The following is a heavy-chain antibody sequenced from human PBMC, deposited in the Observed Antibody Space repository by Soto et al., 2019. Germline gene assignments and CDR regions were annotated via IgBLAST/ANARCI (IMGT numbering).Heavy chain of an antibody. V-gene: IGHV3-15*01. CDR1: GFTFRTAW. J-gene: IGHJ5*02. D-gene: IGHD3-3*01. CDR3: TTGLTIFGVVIDP. Sequence: EVQLVESGGGWVKPGGSLRLSCEASGFTFRTAWLTWVRQVPGKGLEWVGRIKSKTDGGTTDYAAPVKGRFTISRDDSKNTLYLQMNSLKTEDTAVYYCTTGLTIFGVVIDPWGQGTLVTVSS. CDR2: IKSKTDGGTT.